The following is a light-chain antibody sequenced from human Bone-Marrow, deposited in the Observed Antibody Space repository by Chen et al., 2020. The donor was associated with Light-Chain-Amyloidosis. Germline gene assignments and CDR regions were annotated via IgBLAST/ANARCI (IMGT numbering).Light chain of an antibody. CDR1: QDIGDW. Sequence: DIRMTQSQPTLSASVGDRVTISCRASQDIGDWLAWFQQKPGKAPNLLIYKASNLQRGVPSRFTGSGSGTEFTLTIDSLQPDDFALYFCQQYKSYTCTFGQGTQL. V-gene: IGKV1-5*03. J-gene: IGKJ2*02. CDR3: QQYKSYTCT. CDR2: KAS.